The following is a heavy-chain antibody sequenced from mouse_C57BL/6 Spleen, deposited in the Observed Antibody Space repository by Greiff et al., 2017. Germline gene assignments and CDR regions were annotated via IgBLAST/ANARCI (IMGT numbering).Heavy chain of an antibody. J-gene: IGHJ2*01. CDR1: GYTFTSYT. V-gene: IGHV1-4*01. CDR2: INPSSGYT. CDR3: ARISAGFDY. Sequence: VKLVESGAELARPGASVKMSCKASGYTFTSYTMHWVKQRPGQGLEWIGYINPSSGYTKYNQKFKDKATLTADKSSSTAYMQLSSLTSEDSAVYYCARISAGFDYWGQGTTLTVSS.